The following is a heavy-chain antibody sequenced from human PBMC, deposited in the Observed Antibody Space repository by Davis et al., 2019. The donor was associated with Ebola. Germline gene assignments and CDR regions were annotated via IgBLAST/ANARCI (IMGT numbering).Heavy chain of an antibody. D-gene: IGHD2-2*01. V-gene: IGHV4-34*01. Sequence: SESLSLTCAVYGGSFSGYYWSWIRQPPGKGLEWIGAINHSGSTNYNPSLKTRVTISVDTSKNQFSLKLSSVTAADTAVYYCARRPGYQLLYYYYYGMDVWGQGTTVTVSS. J-gene: IGHJ6*02. CDR1: GGSFSGYY. CDR2: INHSGST. CDR3: ARRPGYQLLYYYYYGMDV.